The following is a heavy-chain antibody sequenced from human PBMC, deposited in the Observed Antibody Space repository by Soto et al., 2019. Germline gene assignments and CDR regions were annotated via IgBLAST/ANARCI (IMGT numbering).Heavy chain of an antibody. J-gene: IGHJ6*02. V-gene: IGHV3-53*01. D-gene: IGHD3-16*01. CDR3: VRPRPSGENYGMDV. CDR2: LYTEGTT. Sequence: EVQLVESGGGLIQPGGSLRLSCVASGLTVSHNYMPWVRQAPEMGLEWVSILYTEGTTYYADSVKGRFTISRDSSKNTLFLQMDSLRAEDTAVYYCVRPRPSGENYGMDVWGQGTTVTVSS. CDR1: GLTVSHNY.